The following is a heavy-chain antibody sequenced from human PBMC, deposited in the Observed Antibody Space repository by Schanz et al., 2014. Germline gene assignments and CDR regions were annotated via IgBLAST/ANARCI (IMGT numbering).Heavy chain of an antibody. D-gene: IGHD6-6*01. J-gene: IGHJ4*02. Sequence: QVQLLQSGAEVKKPGASMKVSCKASGYTFTTYYMLWVRQAPGQGLEWMGIINPSGGSTRYGQKCQGRLTVTTDTSTSTVYLELSSLRSDDTAVYYCGTGFSRSYIDFWGQGTLNAVSS. V-gene: IGHV1-46*03. CDR3: GTGFSRSYIDF. CDR2: INPSGGST. CDR1: GYTFTTYY.